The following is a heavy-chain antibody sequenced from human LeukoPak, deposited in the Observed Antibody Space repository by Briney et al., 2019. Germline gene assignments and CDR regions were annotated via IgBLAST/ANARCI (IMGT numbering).Heavy chain of an antibody. CDR1: GGSISSGGDY. CDR2: ISYSGNT. D-gene: IGHD6-6*01. CDR3: ARGPSFGSSSRFDY. J-gene: IGHJ4*02. V-gene: IGHV4-31*03. Sequence: PSQTLSLTCTVSGGSISSGGDYWAWIRLHPGKGPEWIVYISYSGNTYYNPVLRSRLTISLDTSKSQFSLKVSSVTAADTAIYYCARGPSFGSSSRFDYWGQGTLVTVSS.